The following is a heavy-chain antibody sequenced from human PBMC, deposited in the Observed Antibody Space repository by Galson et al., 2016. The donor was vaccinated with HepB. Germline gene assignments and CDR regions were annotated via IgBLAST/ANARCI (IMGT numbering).Heavy chain of an antibody. CDR2: INLSGNT. CDR3: ARWNSTCYNGVRNCYYFGMDV. CDR1: GGSLRDHY. V-gene: IGHV4-34*01. J-gene: IGHJ6*02. Sequence: SETLSLTCAVYGGSLRDHYWSWIRQPPGKGLEWIGEINLSGNTNYNPSLKSRVTISVDTSKNQFSLNLSSVTAADTAVYYCARWNSTCYNGVRNCYYFGMDVWGQGTTVTVSS. D-gene: IGHD2-2*02.